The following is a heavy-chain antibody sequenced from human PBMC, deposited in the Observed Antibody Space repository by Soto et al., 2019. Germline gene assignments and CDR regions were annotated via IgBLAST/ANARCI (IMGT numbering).Heavy chain of an antibody. D-gene: IGHD3-3*01. CDR2: IYWDDDK. Sequence: QITLNESGPTVVRPTETLTLTCRFSGFSLTTSGVGVGWIRQSPGKAPEWLALIYWDDDKRYSASLKSRLTMTKDTSKNQVVLTVSDLYPTDTATYYCAHRVLRTVFGLVTTTAIYFDFWGQGTPVAVSS. CDR3: AHRVLRTVFGLVTTTAIYFDF. J-gene: IGHJ4*02. V-gene: IGHV2-5*02. CDR1: GFSLTTSGVG.